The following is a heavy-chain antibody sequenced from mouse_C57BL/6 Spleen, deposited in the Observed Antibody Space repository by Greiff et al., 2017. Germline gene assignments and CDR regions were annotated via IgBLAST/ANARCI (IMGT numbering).Heavy chain of an antibody. V-gene: IGHV5-17*01. CDR2: ISSGSSTI. D-gene: IGHD2-4*01. CDR3: ARGDYDDAMDY. CDR1: GFTFSDYG. Sequence: EVQLVESGGGLVKPGGSLKLSCAASGFTFSDYGMHWVRQAPEKGLEWVAYISSGSSTIYYADTVKGRFTISRDNAKNTLFLQMTSLRSEETAMYYCARGDYDDAMDYWGQGTSVTVSS. J-gene: IGHJ4*01.